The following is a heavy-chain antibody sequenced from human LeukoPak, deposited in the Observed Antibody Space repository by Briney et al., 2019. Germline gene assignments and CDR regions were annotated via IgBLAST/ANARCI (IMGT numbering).Heavy chain of an antibody. Sequence: VASVKVSCKVSGYTLTELSMHWVRQAPGKGLEWMGGFDPEDGETIYAQKFQGRVTMTEDTSTDTAYMELSSLRSEDTAVYYCATAPPIDYYDSSGYFGAFDIWGQGTMLTAYS. D-gene: IGHD3-22*01. J-gene: IGHJ3*02. V-gene: IGHV1-24*01. CDR2: FDPEDGET. CDR3: ATAPPIDYYDSSGYFGAFDI. CDR1: GYTLTELS.